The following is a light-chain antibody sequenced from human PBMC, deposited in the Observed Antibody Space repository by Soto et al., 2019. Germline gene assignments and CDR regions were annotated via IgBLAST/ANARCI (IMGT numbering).Light chain of an antibody. CDR1: QSVSSSY. CDR2: GAS. Sequence: EIVLTPSPGTLSLSPGERATLSCRASQSVSSSYLAWYQQKPGQAPRLLIYGASSRATGIPDRFSGSGSGTDFTLTISRLEPEDFAVYYCQQYGSSLQGTFGQGTK. CDR3: QQYGSSLQGT. V-gene: IGKV3-20*01. J-gene: IGKJ1*01.